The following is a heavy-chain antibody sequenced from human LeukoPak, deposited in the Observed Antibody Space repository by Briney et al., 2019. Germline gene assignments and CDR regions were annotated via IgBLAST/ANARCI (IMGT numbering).Heavy chain of an antibody. Sequence: GGSLRLSCVASGFTFSDNHMNWIRQTPGKGLEWLSYISSTGTMTHNADSVKGRFTISRDNSKNTLYLQMNSLRAEDTAVYYCAREDRYSSGWYYFDYWGQGTLVTVSS. D-gene: IGHD6-19*01. CDR1: GFTFSDNH. V-gene: IGHV3-11*04. CDR3: AREDRYSSGWYYFDY. CDR2: ISSTGTMT. J-gene: IGHJ4*02.